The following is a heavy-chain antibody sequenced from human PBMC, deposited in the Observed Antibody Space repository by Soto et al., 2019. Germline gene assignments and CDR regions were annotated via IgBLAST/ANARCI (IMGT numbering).Heavy chain of an antibody. D-gene: IGHD1-7*01. J-gene: IGHJ4*02. Sequence: PSETLSLTCTVSGGSISSDYWSWIRQPLGKGLEYIGYIYYTGSTNYNPSLKSRVTISVDTSKNHFSLELSSVTAADTAIYYCARHLTGTRSMNYWGQGTLVTVSS. CDR3: ARHLTGTRSMNY. V-gene: IGHV4-59*01. CDR1: GGSISSDY. CDR2: IYYTGST.